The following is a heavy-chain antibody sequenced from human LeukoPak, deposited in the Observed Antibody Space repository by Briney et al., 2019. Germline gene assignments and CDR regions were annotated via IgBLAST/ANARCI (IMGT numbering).Heavy chain of an antibody. V-gene: IGHV3-23*01. CDR1: GFTFSNYA. CDR2: ISGSGGST. J-gene: IGHJ4*02. Sequence: PGGSLRLSCAASGFTFSNYAMSWVRQAPGKGLEWVPEISGSGGSTYYADSVKGRFTISRDNSKNTLYLQMNSLRAEDTAVYYCAKDGSWWELRTYFDYWGQGTLVTVSS. D-gene: IGHD1-26*01. CDR3: AKDGSWWELRTYFDY.